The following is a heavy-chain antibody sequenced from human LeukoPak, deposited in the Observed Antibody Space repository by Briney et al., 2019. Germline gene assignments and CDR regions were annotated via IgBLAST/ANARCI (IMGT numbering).Heavy chain of an antibody. J-gene: IGHJ4*02. Sequence: SETLSLTCAVYGGSFSGYYWSWIRQPPGKGLEWIGEINHSGSTNYNPSLKSRVTISVDTSKNQFSLKLSSVTAADTAVYYCARQIDPTVTTEYYFDYWGQGALVTVSS. CDR2: INHSGST. CDR1: GGSFSGYY. D-gene: IGHD4-17*01. V-gene: IGHV4-34*01. CDR3: ARQIDPTVTTEYYFDY.